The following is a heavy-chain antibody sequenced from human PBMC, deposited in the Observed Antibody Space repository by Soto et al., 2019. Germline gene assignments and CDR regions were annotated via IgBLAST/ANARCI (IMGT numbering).Heavy chain of an antibody. V-gene: IGHV3-11*01. CDR2: ISRSGSTI. CDR3: ARALEYCSGGSCFPNWFDP. D-gene: IGHD2-15*01. J-gene: IGHJ5*02. CDR1: GLTISDSY. Sequence: VVSLRLSCAASGLTISDSYMSWIRQAPGKGLEWVSYISRSGSTIYYADSVEGRFTISRDSAKNSLYLQMNSLRAEDTAIYYCARALEYCSGGSCFPNWFDPWGQGTLVTV.